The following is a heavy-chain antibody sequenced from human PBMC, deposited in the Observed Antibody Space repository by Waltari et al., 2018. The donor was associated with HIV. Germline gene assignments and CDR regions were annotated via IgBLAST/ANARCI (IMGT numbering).Heavy chain of an antibody. V-gene: IGHV2-70*15. CDR3: ARLVRGENIYYGMDV. J-gene: IGHJ6*02. D-gene: IGHD3-10*01. Sequence: QVTLRESGPALVKPTQTLTLTCTFSGFSLSTSGMCVSWIRQPPGKALEWLARIDWDDDKYYSTSLKTRLTISKDTSKNQVVLTMTNMDPVDTATYYCARLVRGENIYYGMDVWGQGTTVTVSS. CDR1: GFSLSTSGMC. CDR2: IDWDDDK.